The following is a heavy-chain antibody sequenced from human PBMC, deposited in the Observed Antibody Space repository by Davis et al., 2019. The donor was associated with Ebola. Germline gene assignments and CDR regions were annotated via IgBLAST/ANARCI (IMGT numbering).Heavy chain of an antibody. Sequence: SETLSLTCTVSGYSISSVYYWGWIRQPPGKGLEWIGSIYHNGNSYYNPSLKSRVTISVDTSKNHFSLKLRSVTAADTAVYYCARDGNWNGAKYFDYWGQGTLVTVSS. V-gene: IGHV4-38-2*02. CDR2: IYHNGNS. J-gene: IGHJ4*02. D-gene: IGHD1-1*01. CDR3: ARDGNWNGAKYFDY. CDR1: GYSISSVYY.